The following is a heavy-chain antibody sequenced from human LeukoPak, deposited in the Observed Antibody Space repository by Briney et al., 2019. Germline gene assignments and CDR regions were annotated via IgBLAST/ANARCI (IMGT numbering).Heavy chain of an antibody. Sequence: SETLSLTCTVSGGSISSSSYYWGWIRQPPGKGLEWIGSIYYSGSTYYNPSLKSRVTISVDTSKNQFSLKLSPVTSADTAVYYCARDETTALDYWGQGTLVTVSS. J-gene: IGHJ4*02. CDR2: IYYSGST. D-gene: IGHD1-14*01. CDR3: ARDETTALDY. CDR1: GGSISSSSYY. V-gene: IGHV4-39*07.